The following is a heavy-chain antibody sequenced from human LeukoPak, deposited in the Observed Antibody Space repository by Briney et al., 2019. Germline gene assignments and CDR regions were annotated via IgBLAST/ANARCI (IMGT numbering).Heavy chain of an antibody. CDR1: GGSISDYY. CDR3: ARGPPPDFDC. J-gene: IGHJ4*02. Sequence: SETLSLTCTVSGGSISDYYWSWIRQPAGRGLEWIGRIYTTGSTDYNPSLKSRVTMSVDTSKNQFSLKLSSVTAADTAVYYCARGPPPDFDCWGQGTLVTVSS. CDR2: IYTTGST. V-gene: IGHV4-4*07.